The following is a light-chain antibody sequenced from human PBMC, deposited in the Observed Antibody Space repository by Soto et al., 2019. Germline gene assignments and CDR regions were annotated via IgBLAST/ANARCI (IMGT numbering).Light chain of an antibody. CDR2: EVS. Sequence: QSALTQPASVSGSPGQSITISCTGTSSDIGTYNYVSWYQQHPGKAPKLMIFEVSNRPSGVSYRFPGSKSDNTASLTISGLQAEDEADYYCCSYTRSNTYVFGTGTKVTVL. CDR3: CSYTRSNTYV. J-gene: IGLJ1*01. V-gene: IGLV2-14*01. CDR1: SSDIGTYNY.